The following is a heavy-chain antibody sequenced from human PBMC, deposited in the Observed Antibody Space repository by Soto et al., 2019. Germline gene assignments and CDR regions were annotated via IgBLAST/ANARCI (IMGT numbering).Heavy chain of an antibody. V-gene: IGHV1-69*13. CDR3: AREIIRVKGYCSSTSCLASRYGMDV. CDR1: GGTFSSYA. CDR2: IIPIFGTA. Sequence: GASVKVSCKASGGTFSSYAISWVRQAPGQGLEWMGGIIPIFGTANYAQKFQGRVTITADESTSTAYMELSSLRSEDTAVYYCAREIIRVKGYCSSTSCLASRYGMDVWGQGTTVTVSS. D-gene: IGHD2-2*01. J-gene: IGHJ6*02.